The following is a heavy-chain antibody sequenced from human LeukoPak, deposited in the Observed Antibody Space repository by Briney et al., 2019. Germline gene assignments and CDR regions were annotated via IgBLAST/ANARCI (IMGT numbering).Heavy chain of an antibody. CDR2: ISSSGDST. CDR3: AKGVDDILLWFGELLSCAFDI. J-gene: IGHJ3*02. Sequence: PGGSLRLSCAASGFTFSSYAMSWVRQAPGKGLEWVSAISSSGDSTYYADSVKGCFTISRDNSKKMLYLQMNSPRAEDTARYYCAKGVDDILLWFGELLSCAFDIWGQGTMVTVSS. D-gene: IGHD3-10*01. V-gene: IGHV3-23*01. CDR1: GFTFSSYA.